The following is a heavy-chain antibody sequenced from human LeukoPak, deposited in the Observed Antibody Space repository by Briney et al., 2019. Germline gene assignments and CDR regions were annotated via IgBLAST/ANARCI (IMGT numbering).Heavy chain of an antibody. Sequence: GGSLRLSCAASGFTFSSYWMSWVRQAPGKGLEWVAVISYDGSNKYYADSVKGRFTISRDNSKDTLYLQMNSLRAEDTAVYYCARDSGYYDSSGYYYGDAFDIWGQGTMVTVSS. CDR1: GFTFSSYW. J-gene: IGHJ3*02. CDR3: ARDSGYYDSSGYYYGDAFDI. D-gene: IGHD3-22*01. V-gene: IGHV3-30-3*01. CDR2: ISYDGSNK.